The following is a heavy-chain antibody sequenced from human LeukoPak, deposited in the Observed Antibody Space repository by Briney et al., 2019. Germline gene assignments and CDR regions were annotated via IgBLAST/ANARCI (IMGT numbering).Heavy chain of an antibody. CDR1: GFTFSSYE. CDR3: ARDYYDILTGYSIRRYGMDV. Sequence: HPGGSLRLSCAVSGFTFSSYEMNWVRQAPGKGLEWVSYISSSGSTIYYADSVKGRFTISRDNAKDSLYLQMNSLRVEDTAVYYCARDYYDILTGYSIRRYGMDVWGKGTTVTVSS. V-gene: IGHV3-48*03. D-gene: IGHD3-9*01. J-gene: IGHJ6*04. CDR2: ISSSGSTI.